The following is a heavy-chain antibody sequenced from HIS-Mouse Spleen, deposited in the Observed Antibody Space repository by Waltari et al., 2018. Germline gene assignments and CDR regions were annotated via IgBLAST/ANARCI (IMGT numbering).Heavy chain of an antibody. CDR1: GFPFRSYA. D-gene: IGHD6-13*01. CDR3: AREGGIAAAPTDY. CDR2: ISYDGSNK. J-gene: IGHJ4*02. Sequence: QVQLVESGGGVVQPGRSLRLSCAASGFPFRSYAMHWVRQAPGKGLEGVAVISYDGSNKYYADSVKGRFTISRDNSKNTLYLQMNSLRAEDTAVYYCAREGGIAAAPTDYWGQGTLVTVSS. V-gene: IGHV3-30-3*01.